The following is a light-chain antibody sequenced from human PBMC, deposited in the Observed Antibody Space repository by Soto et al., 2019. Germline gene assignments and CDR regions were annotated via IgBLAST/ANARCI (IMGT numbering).Light chain of an antibody. CDR3: QQYRNWPLT. J-gene: IGKJ4*01. CDR2: GAS. CDR1: QSVGNN. Sequence: EIVMTQSPSTLSVSPGERATLSFMASQSVGNNLAWYRQKSGQAPRLLIYGASTRATGIPARFSGSGSGTEFTLTIDSLQSDDFAVYLCQQYRNWPLTFGGGTKVDIK. V-gene: IGKV3-15*01.